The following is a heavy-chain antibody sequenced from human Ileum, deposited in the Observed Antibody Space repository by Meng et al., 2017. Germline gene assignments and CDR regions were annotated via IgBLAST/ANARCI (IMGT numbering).Heavy chain of an antibody. CDR3: ARDHWGSLDY. CDR1: GGSVSSDGFQ. J-gene: IGHJ4*02. D-gene: IGHD7-27*01. V-gene: IGHV4-61*08. CDR2: AST. Sequence: VQLQGSCPGLVRPAETLSLICTVSGGSVSSDGFQWGWVRQPPGKGLEWIGYASTNYNPSLKSRVTISLDTSKNQFSLELSSVTAADTAVYYCARDHWGSLDYWGQGILVTVAS.